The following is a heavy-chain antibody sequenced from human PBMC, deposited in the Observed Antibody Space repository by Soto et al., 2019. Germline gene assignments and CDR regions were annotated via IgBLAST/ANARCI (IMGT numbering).Heavy chain of an antibody. CDR2: INHSGST. CDR3: ARDRRGYSYGYRFDY. CDR1: GGSFSGYY. V-gene: IGHV4-34*01. Sequence: SETLSLTCAVYGGSFSGYYWSWIRQPPGKGLEWIGEINHSGSTNYNPSLKSRVTISVDTSKNQFSLKLSSVTAADTAVYYCARDRRGYSYGYRFDYWGQGTLVTV. J-gene: IGHJ4*02. D-gene: IGHD5-18*01.